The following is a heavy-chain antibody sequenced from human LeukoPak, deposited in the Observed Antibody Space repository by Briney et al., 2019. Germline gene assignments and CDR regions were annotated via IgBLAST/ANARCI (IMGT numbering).Heavy chain of an antibody. CDR3: AKGKNTGSYLSHVDY. J-gene: IGHJ4*02. Sequence: GGSLRLSCAASGFTFSSYEMNWVRQAPGKGLEWVSYISSSGSTIYYADSVKGRFTISRDNAKNSLYLQMNSLRAEDTALYYCAKGKNTGSYLSHVDYWGQGTLVTVSS. D-gene: IGHD3-10*01. V-gene: IGHV3-48*03. CDR1: GFTFSSYE. CDR2: ISSSGSTI.